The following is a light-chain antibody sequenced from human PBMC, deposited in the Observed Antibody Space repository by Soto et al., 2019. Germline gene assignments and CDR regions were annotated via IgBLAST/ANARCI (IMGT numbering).Light chain of an antibody. V-gene: IGKV3-20*01. CDR3: QQYGTRPWT. CDR2: DAS. J-gene: IGKJ1*01. CDR1: QSVSGSY. Sequence: EIVLTQSPGTLSLSPGERATLSCRARQSVSGSYLAWYQQKPGQSPRLLIHDASSRATGIPDRFSGSGSGTDFTLTISRLEPEDFAVYYCQQYGTRPWTFGQGTKVESK.